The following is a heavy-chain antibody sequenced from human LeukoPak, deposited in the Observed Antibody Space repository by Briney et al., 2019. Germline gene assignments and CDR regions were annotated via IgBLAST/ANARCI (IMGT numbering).Heavy chain of an antibody. CDR2: IYSGGST. J-gene: IGHJ4*02. Sequence: GGSLRLSCAASGFTVSSNYMSWVRQAPGKGLEWVSVIYSGGSTYYADSVKGRFTISRDNSKNTLYLQMNSLRAEDTAVYYCAKERLYSSSWRVADYWGQGTLVTVSS. CDR1: GFTVSSNY. CDR3: AKERLYSSSWRVADY. D-gene: IGHD6-13*01. V-gene: IGHV3-66*01.